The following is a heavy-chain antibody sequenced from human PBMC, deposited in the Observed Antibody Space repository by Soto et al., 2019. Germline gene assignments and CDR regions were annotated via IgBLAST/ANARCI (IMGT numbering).Heavy chain of an antibody. D-gene: IGHD6-6*01. J-gene: IGHJ3*02. CDR1: GYTFTGYY. V-gene: IGHV1-2*02. CDR2: INPNSGGT. CDR3: ARDSSSSSGAFDI. Sequence: ASVKVSCKASGYTFTGYYMHWVRQAPGQGLEWMGWINPNSGGTNYAQKFQGRVTMTRDTSISTAHMELSRLRSDDTAVYYCARDSSSSSGAFDIWGQGTMVTVSS.